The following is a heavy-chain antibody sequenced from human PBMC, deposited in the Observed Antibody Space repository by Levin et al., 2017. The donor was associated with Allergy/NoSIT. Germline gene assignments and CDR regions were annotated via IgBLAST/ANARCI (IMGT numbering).Heavy chain of an antibody. CDR3: ARVAGYSYGYYFDY. CDR2: IYLSGST. V-gene: IGHV4-30-2*01. CDR1: GGSISSGGYS. J-gene: IGHJ4*02. Sequence: PSETLSLTCAVSGGSISSGGYSWSWIRQPPGKGLEWIGNIYLSGSTNDNPSLKSRVTMSVDRSKNQFSLMLSYVTAADTAVYYCARVAGYSYGYYFDYWGPGTLVTVSS. D-gene: IGHD5-18*01.